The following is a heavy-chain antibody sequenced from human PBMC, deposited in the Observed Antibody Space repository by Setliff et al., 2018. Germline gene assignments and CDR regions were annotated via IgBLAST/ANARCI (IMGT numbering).Heavy chain of an antibody. CDR3: AGSRAWIPALDS. Sequence: PGGSLRLSCAASGFTFSTYRMHWVRQAPGKGLEWVAMIWSDGINKFYGVPVKGRFIVSRDNSKNTVFLQMNDLRVEDTAVYYCAGSRAWIPALDSWGQGLLVTVSS. J-gene: IGHJ4*02. CDR1: GFTFSTYR. D-gene: IGHD2-2*01. V-gene: IGHV3-33*03. CDR2: IWSDGINK.